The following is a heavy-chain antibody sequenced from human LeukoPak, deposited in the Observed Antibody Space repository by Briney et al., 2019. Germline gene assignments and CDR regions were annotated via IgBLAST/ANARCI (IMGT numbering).Heavy chain of an antibody. V-gene: IGHV1-69*04. CDR3: AREVKDFDWFSVVDY. D-gene: IGHD3-9*01. J-gene: IGHJ4*02. Sequence: ASVKVSCKASGGTFGSYAISWVRQAPGQGLEWMGRIIPILGIANYAQKFQGRVTITADKSTSTAYMELSSLRSEDTAVYYCAREVKDFDWFSVVDYWGQGTLVTVSS. CDR1: GGTFGSYA. CDR2: IIPILGIA.